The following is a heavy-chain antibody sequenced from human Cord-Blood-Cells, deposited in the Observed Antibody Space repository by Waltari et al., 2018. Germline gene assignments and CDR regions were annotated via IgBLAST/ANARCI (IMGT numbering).Heavy chain of an antibody. V-gene: IGHV1-2*04. Sequence: QVQLVQSGAEVKKPGASVKVSCKASGYTFTGYYMHWVRQAPGQGLGWMGWINPNSGGTNYAQKVQGWVTMTSDTSISTAYMELSRLRSDDTAVYYCARAAGGRGYSGSYYFDYWGQGTLVTVSS. D-gene: IGHD5-12*01. CDR2: INPNSGGT. CDR3: ARAAGGRGYSGSYYFDY. J-gene: IGHJ4*02. CDR1: GYTFTGYY.